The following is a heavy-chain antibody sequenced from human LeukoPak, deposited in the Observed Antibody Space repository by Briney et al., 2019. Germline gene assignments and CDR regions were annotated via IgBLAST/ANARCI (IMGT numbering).Heavy chain of an antibody. J-gene: IGHJ4*02. Sequence: GGSLRLSSAASRFTFSNYWMSWVRQAPGRGLEWVANIKQDGSDKYYVDSVKGRFTISRDNAKNSVYLEMTSLRGEDTAVYYCATDMYYWGQGTLVTVSS. CDR3: ATDMYY. V-gene: IGHV3-7*04. CDR2: IKQDGSDK. CDR1: RFTFSNYW.